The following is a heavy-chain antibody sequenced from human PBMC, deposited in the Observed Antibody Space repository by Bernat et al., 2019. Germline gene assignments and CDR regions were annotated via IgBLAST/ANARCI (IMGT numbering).Heavy chain of an antibody. V-gene: IGHV3-21*01. D-gene: IGHD3-22*01. CDR3: ARNYYYDSSGYLY. CDR1: GFTFSSYS. J-gene: IGHJ4*02. CDR2: ISSSSSYI. Sequence: EVQLVESGGGLVKPGGSLRLSCAASGFTFSSYSMNWVRQAPGKGLEWVSSISSSSSYIYDADSVKGRFTIARDNAKNSLYLQMTSLRGEDTAVDYCARNYYYDSSGYLYWGQGTLVTVSS.